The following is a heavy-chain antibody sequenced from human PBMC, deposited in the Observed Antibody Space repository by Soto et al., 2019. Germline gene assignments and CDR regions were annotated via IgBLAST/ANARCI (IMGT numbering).Heavy chain of an antibody. CDR1: GGTFSSYA. D-gene: IGHD6-19*01. Sequence: SVKVSCKASGGTFSSYAISWVRQAPGQGLEWMGGIIPIFGTANYAQKFQGRVTITADKSTSTAYMELSSLRSEDTAVYYCARDSSSGWYSYYYYGMDVWGQGTTVTVSS. CDR3: ARDSSSGWYSYYYYGMDV. J-gene: IGHJ6*02. CDR2: IIPIFGTA. V-gene: IGHV1-69*06.